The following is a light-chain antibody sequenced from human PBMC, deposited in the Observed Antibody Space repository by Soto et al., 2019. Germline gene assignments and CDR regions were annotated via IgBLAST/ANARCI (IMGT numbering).Light chain of an antibody. CDR1: QDIGNY. Sequence: DIQMTQSPSSLSASVGDRVTVTCRASQDIGNYLCWYQQRLGKASKLLIYDASYLEAGVPSRFSGSGSGTDFTFTISSLQPEDFATYYCQQHDSLPLTFGGGTKVEMK. CDR3: QQHDSLPLT. V-gene: IGKV1-33*01. J-gene: IGKJ4*01. CDR2: DAS.